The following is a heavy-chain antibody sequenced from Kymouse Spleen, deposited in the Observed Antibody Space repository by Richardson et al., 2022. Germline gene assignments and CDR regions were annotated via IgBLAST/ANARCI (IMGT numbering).Heavy chain of an antibody. J-gene: IGHJ4*02. V-gene: IGHV4-34*01. D-gene: IGHD2-8*01. CDR2: INHSGST. CDR3: ARIGVYGFDY. Sequence: QVQLQQWGAGLLKPSETLSLTCAVYGGSFSGYYWSWIRQPPGKGLEWIGEINHSGSTNYNPSLKSRVTISVDTSKNQFSLKLSSVTAADTAVYYCARIGVYGFDYWGQGTLVTVSS. CDR1: GGSFSGYY.